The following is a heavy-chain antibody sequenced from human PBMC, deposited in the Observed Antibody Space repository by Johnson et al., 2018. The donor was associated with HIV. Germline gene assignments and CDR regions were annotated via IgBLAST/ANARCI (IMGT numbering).Heavy chain of an antibody. CDR2: IDTAGDT. Sequence: VQLVESGGGLVQPGGSLRLSCAASGFTLSSYDMHWVRQATGKGLEWVSEIDTAGDTYYPGSVKGRFTTSRENAKNSLYLQMNSLRAGDTAVYYCARRSIRSDAFDLWGQGTMVTVSS. CDR1: GFTLSSYD. D-gene: IGHD4-11*01. J-gene: IGHJ3*01. CDR3: ARRSIRSDAFDL. V-gene: IGHV3-13*01.